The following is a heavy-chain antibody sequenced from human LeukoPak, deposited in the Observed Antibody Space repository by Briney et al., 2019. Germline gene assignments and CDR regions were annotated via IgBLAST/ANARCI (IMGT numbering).Heavy chain of an antibody. CDR2: IIPIFGTA. CDR3: ARSLASRGGMDV. J-gene: IGHJ6*02. Sequence: SVKVSCKASGGTFSSYAISWVRQAPGQGLEWMGGIIPIFGTANYAQKFQGRVTITADESTSTAYMELSSLRSEDTAVYYCARSLASRGGMDVWGQGTTVTVSS. CDR1: GGTFSSYA. D-gene: IGHD2-21*01. V-gene: IGHV1-69*13.